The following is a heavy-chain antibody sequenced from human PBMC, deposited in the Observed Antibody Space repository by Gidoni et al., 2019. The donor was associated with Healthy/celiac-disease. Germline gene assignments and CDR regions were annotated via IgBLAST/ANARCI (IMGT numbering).Heavy chain of an antibody. CDR3: ARGGIAVARGGAFDI. CDR2: ISSNGGST. CDR1: GFTFSSYA. D-gene: IGHD6-19*01. Sequence: EVQLVESVGGLVQPGGSLRPSCAASGFTFSSYAMHWVRQAPGKGLEYVSAISSNGGSTYYANSVKGRFTISRDNSKNTLYLQMGSLRAEDMAVYYCARGGIAVARGGAFDIWGQGTMVTVSS. V-gene: IGHV3-64*01. J-gene: IGHJ3*02.